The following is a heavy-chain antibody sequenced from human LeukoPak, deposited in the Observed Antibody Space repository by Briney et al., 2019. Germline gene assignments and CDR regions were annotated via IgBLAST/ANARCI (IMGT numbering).Heavy chain of an antibody. CDR1: GFTFSSYE. J-gene: IGHJ4*02. Sequence: GGSLRLSCAASGFTFSSYEMNWVRQAPGKGLEWLSYISSSGTTIKYADSVKGRFTISRDNAKNSLYLQMNGLREEDTAVYYCARGYCSSTDCHLARHFEYWGQGTRVTVSS. D-gene: IGHD2-2*01. CDR2: ISSSGTTI. CDR3: ARGYCSSTDCHLARHFEY. V-gene: IGHV3-48*03.